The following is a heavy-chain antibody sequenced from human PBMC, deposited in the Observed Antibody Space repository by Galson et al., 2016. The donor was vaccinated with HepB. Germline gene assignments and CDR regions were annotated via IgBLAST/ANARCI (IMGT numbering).Heavy chain of an antibody. CDR2: INPGNGNT. CDR3: ARDPGGSTTRFDS. CDR1: GYSFTNYA. D-gene: IGHD1-26*01. Sequence: SVKVSCKASGYSFTNYAIHWVRQAPGQRLEWMGWINPGNGNTKYSQKFQGRVTITRDTSATTDYMERSSLGPEDTAVYYCARDPGGSTTRFDSWGQGTLVTVSS. V-gene: IGHV1-3*01. J-gene: IGHJ4*02.